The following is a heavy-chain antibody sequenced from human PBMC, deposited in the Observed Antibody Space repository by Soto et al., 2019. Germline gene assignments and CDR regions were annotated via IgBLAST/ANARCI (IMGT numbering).Heavy chain of an antibody. CDR3: ARDQLPYTAMVTYYYYGMDV. J-gene: IGHJ6*02. V-gene: IGHV1-69*01. CDR1: GGTFSSYA. D-gene: IGHD5-18*01. CDR2: IIPIFGTA. Sequence: QVQLVQSGAEVKKPGSSVKVSCKASGGTFSSYAISWVRQAPGQGLEWMGGIIPIFGTANYAQKFQGRVTITADESTSTAYMELSSLGSEDTAVYYCARDQLPYTAMVTYYYYGMDVWGQGTTVTVSS.